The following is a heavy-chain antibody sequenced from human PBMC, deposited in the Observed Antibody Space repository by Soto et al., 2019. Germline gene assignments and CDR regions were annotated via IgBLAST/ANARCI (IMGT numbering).Heavy chain of an antibody. Sequence: PSETLSLTCTVSGGSISSGGYYWSWIRQHPGKGLEWIGHIYYSGSTYYNPSLKSRVTISVDTSKNQFSLKLSSVTAADTAVYYCAREASTDWFDPWGQGTLVTVSS. CDR2: IYYSGST. J-gene: IGHJ5*02. V-gene: IGHV4-31*03. CDR3: AREASTDWFDP. CDR1: GGSISSGGYY.